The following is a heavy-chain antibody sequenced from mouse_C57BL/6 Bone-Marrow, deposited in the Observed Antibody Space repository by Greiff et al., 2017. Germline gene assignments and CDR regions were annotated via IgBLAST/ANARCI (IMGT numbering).Heavy chain of an antibody. Sequence: VQLQQPGAELVKPGASVKLSCKASGYTFTSYWMHWVKQRPGQGLEWIGMIHPNSGSTNYNEKFKSKATLTVDKSSSTAYMQLSSLTSEDSTVYYCARFGAPICYGSFAWFAYWGQGTLVTVSA. D-gene: IGHD2-1*01. J-gene: IGHJ3*01. CDR1: GYTFTSYW. V-gene: IGHV1-64*01. CDR3: ARFGAPICYGSFAWFAY. CDR2: IHPNSGST.